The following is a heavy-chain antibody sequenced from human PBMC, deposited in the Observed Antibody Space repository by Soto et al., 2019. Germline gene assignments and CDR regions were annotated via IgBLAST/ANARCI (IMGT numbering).Heavy chain of an antibody. V-gene: IGHV1-69*13. D-gene: IGHD3-10*01. CDR2: IIPIFGTA. CDR3: ASSYGSGNYFDY. J-gene: IGHJ4*02. Sequence: SVKVSCKASGGTFSSYAISWVRQAPGQGLEWMGGIIPIFGTANYAQRFQGRVTITADESTSTAYMELSSLRSEDTAVYYCASSYGSGNYFDYWGQGTLVTVSS. CDR1: GGTFSSYA.